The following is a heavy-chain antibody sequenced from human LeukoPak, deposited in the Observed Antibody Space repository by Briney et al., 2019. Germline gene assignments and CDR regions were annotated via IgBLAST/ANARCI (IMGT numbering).Heavy chain of an antibody. Sequence: ASVKVSCKASGYTFTSYGISWVRQAPGQGLEWMGWISAYNGNTNYAQKLQGRVTMTTDTSTSTAYMELRSLRSDDTAVYYCARESCSGGSCYSSHSQFDYWGQGTLVTVSS. CDR1: GYTFTSYG. D-gene: IGHD2-15*01. CDR2: ISAYNGNT. J-gene: IGHJ4*02. V-gene: IGHV1-18*01. CDR3: ARESCSGGSCYSSHSQFDY.